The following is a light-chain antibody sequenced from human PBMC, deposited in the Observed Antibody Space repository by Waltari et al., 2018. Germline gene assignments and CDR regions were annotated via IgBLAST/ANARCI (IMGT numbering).Light chain of an antibody. Sequence: QLVLTQSPSASASLGASVKLPCTLSSGHSSNIIAWLQQQPEKGPRYLMKVNSDGSHSKGDEIPDRFSGSSSGAERYLTISSVQSDDEADYYCQTGGHGTWVFGGGTKLTVL. CDR1: SGHSSNI. V-gene: IGLV4-69*01. J-gene: IGLJ3*02. CDR2: VNSDGSH. CDR3: QTGGHGTWV.